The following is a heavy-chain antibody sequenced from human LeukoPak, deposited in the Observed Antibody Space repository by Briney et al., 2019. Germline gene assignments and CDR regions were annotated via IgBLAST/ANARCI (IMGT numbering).Heavy chain of an antibody. J-gene: IGHJ6*03. CDR3: ARDHRGSGSRYYYYYMDV. V-gene: IGHV3-74*01. CDR2: INSGGSST. D-gene: IGHD3-10*01. CDR1: GFTFDDYG. Sequence: PGGSLRLSCAASGFTFDDYGMSWVRQAPGKGLVWVSRINSGGSSTSYADSVKGRFTISRDNAKNTLYLQMNSLRAEDTAVYYCARDHRGSGSRYYYYYMDVWGKGTTVTISS.